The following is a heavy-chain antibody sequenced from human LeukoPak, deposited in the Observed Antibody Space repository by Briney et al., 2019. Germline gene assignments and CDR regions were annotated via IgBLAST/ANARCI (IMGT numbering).Heavy chain of an antibody. D-gene: IGHD4-11*01. Sequence: GASVKVSCKASGYTFTSYDINWVRQATGQGLEWMGWMNPNSGNTGYAQKFQGRVTMTRNTSISTAYMELSSLRSEDTAVYYCARGAATVTTFDYYYYYMDVWGKGTTVTVSS. CDR2: MNPNSGNT. CDR1: GYTFTSYD. J-gene: IGHJ6*03. V-gene: IGHV1-8*01. CDR3: ARGAATVTTFDYYYYYMDV.